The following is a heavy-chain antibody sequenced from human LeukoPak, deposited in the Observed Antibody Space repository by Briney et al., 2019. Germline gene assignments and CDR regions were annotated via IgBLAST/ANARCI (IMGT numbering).Heavy chain of an antibody. CDR3: AKTRGGGPVDY. Sequence: GGSLRLSCAASGFTVSSNYMSWVRQAPGKGLEWVSIIYAGGSTYYVDSMKGRFTVSRDSSKNALYLQMNNLRAEDTAIYYCAKTRGGGPVDYWGQGTLVTASS. D-gene: IGHD2-15*01. CDR1: GFTVSSNY. J-gene: IGHJ4*02. V-gene: IGHV3-53*01. CDR2: IYAGGST.